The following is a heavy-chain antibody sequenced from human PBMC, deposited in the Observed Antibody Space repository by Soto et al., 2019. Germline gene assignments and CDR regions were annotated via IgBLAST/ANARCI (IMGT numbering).Heavy chain of an antibody. V-gene: IGHV4-59*01. J-gene: IGHJ4*02. D-gene: IGHD3-22*01. CDR3: AREFYYDSSGIGFDS. CDR1: GGSLSGYY. CDR2: FYSSGSP. Sequence: SETLSLTCTVSGGSLSGYYWSWIRQPPGKGLEWIGDFYSSGSPHHNPSLKNRVSISEDRSKNEFSLKLSSVTAADTAIYYCAREFYYDSSGIGFDSWGQGTMVTVS.